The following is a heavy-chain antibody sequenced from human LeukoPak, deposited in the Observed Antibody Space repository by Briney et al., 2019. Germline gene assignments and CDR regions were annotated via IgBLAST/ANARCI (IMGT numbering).Heavy chain of an antibody. D-gene: IGHD6-13*01. CDR2: TNPNSGNT. J-gene: IGHJ4*02. Sequence: GASVKVSCKASGYTFTSYDINWVRQATGQGLEWMGWTNPNSGNTGYAQKFQGRVTMTRNTSISTAYMELSSLRSEDTAVYYCARLSFSSSWYGGAEYYFDYWGQGTLVTVSS. CDR1: GYTFTSYD. CDR3: ARLSFSSSWYGGAEYYFDY. V-gene: IGHV1-8*01.